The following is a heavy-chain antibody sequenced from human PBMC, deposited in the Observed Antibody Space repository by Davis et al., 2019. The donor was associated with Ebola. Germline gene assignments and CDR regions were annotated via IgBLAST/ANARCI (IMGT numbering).Heavy chain of an antibody. CDR1: GFTFSSRS. Sequence: GESLKISCAASGFTFSSRSMTWVRQAPGKGLEWVSVIYSGGNRNYTESVKGRFTISRDASENKIYLQMNSLRPEDTAVYYCASQSYDYYGLDLWGQGTTVVVSS. V-gene: IGHV3-66*02. CDR3: ASQSYDYYGLDL. J-gene: IGHJ6*02. CDR2: IYSGGNR.